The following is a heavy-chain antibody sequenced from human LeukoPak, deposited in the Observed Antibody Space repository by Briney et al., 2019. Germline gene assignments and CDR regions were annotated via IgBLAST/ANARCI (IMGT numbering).Heavy chain of an antibody. D-gene: IGHD1-26*01. CDR2: ISGSGGST. CDR1: GFTFSSYA. V-gene: IGHV3-23*01. J-gene: IGHJ4*02. CDR3: ARGPLSGSSTPFDY. Sequence: GGSLRLSCGASGFTFSSYAMSWVRQAPGKGLEWVSAISGSGGSTYYADSVKGRFTISRDNSKNTLYLQMNSLRSDDTAVYYCARGPLSGSSTPFDYWGQGTLVTVSS.